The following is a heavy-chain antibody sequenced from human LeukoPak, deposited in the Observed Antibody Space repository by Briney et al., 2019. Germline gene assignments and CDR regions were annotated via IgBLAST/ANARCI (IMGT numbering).Heavy chain of an antibody. V-gene: IGHV3-74*01. D-gene: IGHD3-9*01. CDR2: INSDESIT. CDR1: GFTFSSSW. CDR3: ATSDTLTGYYMGVMFY. Sequence: GGSLRLSCAAAGFTFSSSWMYWVRQAPGKGLLWVSRINSDESITTYADSVKGRFTISRDNFKNTLYLKMNILRAEDTAVYYCATSDTLTGYYMGVMFYWGQGTLVTVSS. J-gene: IGHJ4*02.